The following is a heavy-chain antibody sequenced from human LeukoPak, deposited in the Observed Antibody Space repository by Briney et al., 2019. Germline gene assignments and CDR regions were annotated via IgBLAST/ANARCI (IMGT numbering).Heavy chain of an antibody. V-gene: IGHV5-51*01. Sequence: GESLKISCKGSGYSFTSYWIGWVRQMPGKGLEWMGIIYPGDSDTRYSPSFQGQVTISADKSISTAYLQWSSLKASDTAVYYCARPIHSGSYYNPNHFDYWGQGTLVTVSS. CDR1: GYSFTSYW. J-gene: IGHJ4*02. CDR2: IYPGDSDT. D-gene: IGHD3-10*01. CDR3: ARPIHSGSYYNPNHFDY.